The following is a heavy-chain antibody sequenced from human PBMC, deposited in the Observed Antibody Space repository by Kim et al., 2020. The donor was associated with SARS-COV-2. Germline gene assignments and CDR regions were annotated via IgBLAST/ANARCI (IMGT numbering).Heavy chain of an antibody. CDR3: AKDSGGGYYYYYGMDV. Sequence: DAMKGRFTNSREDSKNTQYLKMNSLRAEDTAVYYCAKDSGGGYYYYYGMDVWGQGTTVTVSS. D-gene: IGHD3-16*01. J-gene: IGHJ6*02. V-gene: IGHV3-23*01.